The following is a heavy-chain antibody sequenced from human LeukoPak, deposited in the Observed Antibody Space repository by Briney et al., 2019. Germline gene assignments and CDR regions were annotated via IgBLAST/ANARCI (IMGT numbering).Heavy chain of an antibody. J-gene: IGHJ4*02. D-gene: IGHD6-19*01. CDR3: ARETGRGGSSGWHFYY. Sequence: GGSLRLSCAASGFTFNSYGMHWVRQAPGKGLEWVAVISYDGSNKYYADSVKGRFTISRDNSKNTLYLQMNSLRAEDTAVYYCARETGRGGSSGWHFYYWGQGTLVTVSS. CDR1: GFTFNSYG. CDR2: ISYDGSNK. V-gene: IGHV3-30*19.